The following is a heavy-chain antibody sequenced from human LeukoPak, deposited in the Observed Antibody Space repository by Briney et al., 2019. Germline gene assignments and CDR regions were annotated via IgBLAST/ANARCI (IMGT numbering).Heavy chain of an antibody. D-gene: IGHD1-26*01. Sequence: SETLSLTCAVYGGSFRGYYWSWIRQPPGKGLEWIGEINHSGSTNYNPSLKSRLTISVDTSKNQFSLKLSSVTAADTAVYYCARVLASSGSRSYDFWGQGTLVIVSS. CDR2: INHSGST. J-gene: IGHJ4*02. V-gene: IGHV4-34*09. CDR3: ARVLASSGSRSYDF. CDR1: GGSFRGYY.